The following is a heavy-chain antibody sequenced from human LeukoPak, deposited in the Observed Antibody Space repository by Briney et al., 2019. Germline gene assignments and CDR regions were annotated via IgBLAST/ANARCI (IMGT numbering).Heavy chain of an antibody. CDR2: IYSGGST. CDR3: ARAAEYSSGWYGYYYMDV. J-gene: IGHJ6*03. CDR1: GFTVSSNY. V-gene: IGHV3-53*01. D-gene: IGHD6-19*01. Sequence: GGSLRLSCAASGFTVSSNYMSWVRQAPGKGLEWVSVIYSGGSTYYADSVKGRFTISRDNSKNTLYLQMNSLRAEDTAVYYCARAAEYSSGWYGYYYMDVWGKGTTVTISS.